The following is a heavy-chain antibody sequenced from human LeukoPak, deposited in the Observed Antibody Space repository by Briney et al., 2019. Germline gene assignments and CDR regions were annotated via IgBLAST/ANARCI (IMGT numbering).Heavy chain of an antibody. Sequence: GGSLRLSCAASGFTFSSYEMNWVRQAPGKGRGWVSYISSSGSNIYYANSVKGRFTICRDNAKNSLYLQMNSLRAEDTAVYYCARDRWGRDGYNSNAFDIWGQGTMVTVSS. CDR1: GFTFSSYE. V-gene: IGHV3-48*03. CDR3: ARDRWGRDGYNSNAFDI. J-gene: IGHJ3*02. CDR2: ISSSGSNI. D-gene: IGHD5-24*01.